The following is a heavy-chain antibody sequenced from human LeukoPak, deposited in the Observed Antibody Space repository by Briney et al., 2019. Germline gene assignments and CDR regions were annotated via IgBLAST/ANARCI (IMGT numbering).Heavy chain of an antibody. CDR3: ARARDQEFEF. Sequence: GASVKVSCKTSGYTFTNYFMHWIRQAPGQGLEWMGIINPGSDYTDYAQKFQGRVIMTRETSTSTVYMELNSLRSEDTAVYFCARARDQEFEFWGQGTLVTVSP. V-gene: IGHV1-46*01. D-gene: IGHD2-21*02. CDR1: GYTFTNYF. CDR2: INPGSDYT. J-gene: IGHJ4*02.